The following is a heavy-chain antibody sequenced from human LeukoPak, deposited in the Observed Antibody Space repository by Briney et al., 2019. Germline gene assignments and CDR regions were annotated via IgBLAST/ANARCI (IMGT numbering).Heavy chain of an antibody. J-gene: IGHJ4*02. CDR3: AQRVPAPYFDY. CDR2: ISDGGTNK. CDR1: GFPFSNYG. Sequence: GRALRLSCAASGFPFSNYGMHWVRQAPGKGLEWVAVISDGGTNKYYADSVKGRFTISRDNSKNTLYLQINSLRPEDTAVYYCAQRVPAPYFDYWGQGTLVTVSS. V-gene: IGHV3-30*03. D-gene: IGHD2-2*01.